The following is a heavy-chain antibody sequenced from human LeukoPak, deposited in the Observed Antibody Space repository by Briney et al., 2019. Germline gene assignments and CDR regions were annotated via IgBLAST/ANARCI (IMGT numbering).Heavy chain of an antibody. CDR3: ARGQRSYAIMTDYYMNYFDY. J-gene: IGHJ4*02. V-gene: IGHV4-34*01. D-gene: IGHD3-9*01. CDR1: GGSFSSYY. Sequence: NPSESLSLTCAVYGGSFSSYYWSWIRQPPGKGLEWIGEINNSGTTNYNPTLKSGVTISVDTSKNQSSLKLSSVTAAHTTVYYCARGQRSYAIMTDYYMNYFDYWGQGALVTVSS. CDR2: INNSGTT.